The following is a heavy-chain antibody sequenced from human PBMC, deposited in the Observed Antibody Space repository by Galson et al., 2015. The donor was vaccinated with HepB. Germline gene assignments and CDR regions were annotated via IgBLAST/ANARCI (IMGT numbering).Heavy chain of an antibody. V-gene: IGHV1-2*06. CDR1: GYTFTDHY. Sequence: SVKVSCKASGYTFTDHYMHWVRQAPGQGLEWLGRINTNTADRNYAQKFQGRVTMTRDTSLSTAYMELARVRSDDTAVYYCARSTVREVLPMRVSVTFDYWGQGTQVTVSS. CDR2: INTNTADR. CDR3: ARSTVREVLPMRVSVTFDY. J-gene: IGHJ4*02. D-gene: IGHD3-22*01.